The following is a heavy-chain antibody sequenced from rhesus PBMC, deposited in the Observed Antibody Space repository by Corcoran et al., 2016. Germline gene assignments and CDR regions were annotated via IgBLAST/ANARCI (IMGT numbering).Heavy chain of an antibody. D-gene: IGHD5-24*01. CDR2: IYGSGGSN. CDR1: GGSIRDDYY. Sequence: QVQLQESGPGLVKPSETLSLTCAVSGGSIRDDYYWSWIRQPPGKGLYWIGYIYGSGGSNYLNPSLKSRVTLSVDTSKNQFSRKLSAVTAADTAVYYCANRPTAGTVGPIDYWGQGVLVTVSS. CDR3: ANRPTAGTVGPIDY. V-gene: IGHV4S14*01. J-gene: IGHJ4*01.